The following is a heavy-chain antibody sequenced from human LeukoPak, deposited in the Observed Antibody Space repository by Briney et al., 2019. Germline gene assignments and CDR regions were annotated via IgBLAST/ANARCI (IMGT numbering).Heavy chain of an antibody. J-gene: IGHJ2*01. Sequence: GGSLRLSCATSGFTFDDYGMSWVRQAPGKGLEWVSDINWNGGSTGYADSVKGRFTISRDNAKNSLYLQMNSLRAEDTALYYCARNGQPIVVEWYFDLWGRGTLVTVSS. V-gene: IGHV3-20*04. CDR1: GFTFDDYG. D-gene: IGHD3-22*01. CDR2: INWNGGST. CDR3: ARNGQPIVVEWYFDL.